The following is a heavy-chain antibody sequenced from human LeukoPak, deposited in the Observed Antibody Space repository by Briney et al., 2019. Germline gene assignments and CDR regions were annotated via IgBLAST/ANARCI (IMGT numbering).Heavy chain of an antibody. CDR1: GGTFSSYA. V-gene: IGHV1-69*13. D-gene: IGHD1-1*01. CDR3: ARARERYPNWFDP. J-gene: IGHJ5*02. CDR2: IIPIFGTA. Sequence: ASVKVSCKASGGTFSSYAISWVRQAPGQGLEWMGGIIPIFGTANYAQKFQGRVTITADESTSTAYMELSSLRSEDTAVYYCARARERYPNWFDPGAREPWSPSPQ.